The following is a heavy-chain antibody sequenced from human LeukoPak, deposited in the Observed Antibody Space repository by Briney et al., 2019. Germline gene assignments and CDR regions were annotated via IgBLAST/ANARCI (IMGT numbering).Heavy chain of an antibody. CDR2: IWYDGSYK. V-gene: IGHV3-33*01. CDR1: GFTFNRFG. Sequence: GRSLRLSCATSGFTFNRFGMHWVRQAPGKGLEWVAVIWYDGSYKFYADSVKGRFTISRDNSKNTVDLQMSSLRDEDTAVYYCARGRVVVVAPIDYWGQGTLVAVSS. CDR3: ARGRVVVVAPIDY. J-gene: IGHJ4*02. D-gene: IGHD2-15*01.